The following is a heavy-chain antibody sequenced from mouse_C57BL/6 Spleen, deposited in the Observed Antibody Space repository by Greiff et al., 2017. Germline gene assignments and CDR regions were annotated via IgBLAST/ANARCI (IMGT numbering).Heavy chain of an antibody. CDR1: GYTFTSYW. D-gene: IGHD2-3*01. CDR3: ARDDGYYVGDY. J-gene: IGHJ2*01. Sequence: QVQLQQPGAELVKPGASVTMSCKASGYTFTSYWITWVKQRPGQGLEWIGDIYPGSGSTNYNEKFKSKATLTVDTSSSTAYMQLSSLTSEDSAVYYCARDDGYYVGDYWGQGTTLTVSS. CDR2: IYPGSGST. V-gene: IGHV1-55*01.